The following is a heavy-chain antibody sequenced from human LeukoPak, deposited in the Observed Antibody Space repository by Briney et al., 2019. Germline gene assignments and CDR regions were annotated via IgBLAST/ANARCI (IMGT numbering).Heavy chain of an antibody. J-gene: IGHJ4*02. CDR3: VRDATVGAAYFDF. Sequence: GGSLRLSCAASGFSFSGYGMHWVRQAPGKGLEWVAFIHYDGARSYYADSVKGRFTISRDNSKNTLFLQMNSLRLDDTAVYYCVRDATVGAAYFDFWGQGALVTVSS. D-gene: IGHD2-15*01. V-gene: IGHV3-30*02. CDR2: IHYDGARS. CDR1: GFSFSGYG.